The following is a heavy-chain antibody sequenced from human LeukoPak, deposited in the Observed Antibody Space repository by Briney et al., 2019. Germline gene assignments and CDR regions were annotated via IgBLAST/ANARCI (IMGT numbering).Heavy chain of an antibody. D-gene: IGHD3-3*01. J-gene: IGHJ4*02. CDR3: ARVLSGYSFPSYFDY. CDR2: ISSSSGTR. V-gene: IGHV3-48*03. Sequence: PGGSLRLSCAASGFTFSSYEMNWVRQAPGKGLEWVSYISSSSGTRYYVDSVKGRFTISRDNAKNSLYLQMNSLRAEDTAVYYCARVLSGYSFPSYFDYWGQGTLVTVSS. CDR1: GFTFSSYE.